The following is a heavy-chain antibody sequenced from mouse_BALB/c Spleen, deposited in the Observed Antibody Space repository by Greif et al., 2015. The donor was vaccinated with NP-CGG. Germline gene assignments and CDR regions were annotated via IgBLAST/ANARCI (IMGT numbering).Heavy chain of an antibody. J-gene: IGHJ4*01. CDR3: ARSPLTVVDAMDY. CDR2: ISTYYGDA. D-gene: IGHD1-1*01. CDR1: GYTFTDYA. V-gene: IGHV1S137*01. Sequence: VQLQESGAELVRPGVSVKISCKGSGYTFTDYAMHWVKQSHAKSLEWIGVISTYYGDASYNQKFKGKATMTVDKSSSTSYMELARLTSEDSAIYYCARSPLTVVDAMDYWGQGTSVTVSS.